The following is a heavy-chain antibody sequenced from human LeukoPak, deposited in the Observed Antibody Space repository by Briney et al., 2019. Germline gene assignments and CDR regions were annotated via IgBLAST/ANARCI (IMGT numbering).Heavy chain of an antibody. V-gene: IGHV3-23*01. CDR2: ISDSGGST. D-gene: IGHD3-10*01. CDR3: AKRGVVIRVFLVGFHKEAYYFDS. J-gene: IGHJ4*02. CDR1: GITLSNYG. Sequence: GGSLRLSCAVSGITLSNYGMSWVRQAPGKGLEWVAGISDSGGSTNYADSMKGRFTISRDNPKNTLYLQMNSLRAEDTAVYFCAKRGVVIRVFLVGFHKEAYYFDSWGQGALVTVSS.